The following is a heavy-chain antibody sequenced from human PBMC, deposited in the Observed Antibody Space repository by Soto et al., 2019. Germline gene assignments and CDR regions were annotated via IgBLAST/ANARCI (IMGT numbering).Heavy chain of an antibody. D-gene: IGHD6-19*01. J-gene: IGHJ4*02. V-gene: IGHV3-11*06. CDR2: ISSSSSYT. CDR1: GFTFSDYY. CDR3: ARVLRSGWYYINY. Sequence: QVQLVESGGGLVKPGGSLRLSCAASGFTFSDYYMSWIRQAPGKGLEWVSYISSSSSYTNYADSVKGRFTISRDNAKNSLYLQMNSLRAEDTAVYYCARVLRSGWYYINYWGQGTLATVSS.